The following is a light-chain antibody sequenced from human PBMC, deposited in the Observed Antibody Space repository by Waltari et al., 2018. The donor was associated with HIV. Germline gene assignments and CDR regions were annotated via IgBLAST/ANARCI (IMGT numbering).Light chain of an antibody. CDR2: EAS. CDR1: QAISKW. J-gene: IGKJ2*01. Sequence: DFQMTHSLSSVAASVVFLATLACRVIQAISKWLAWCPQKPGNAPNLRIYEASRLQRGGPSRFSGSGSETDFTLTINRLQPEDFATYYCQRADSFPRAFGQGTKVEIK. V-gene: IGKV1-12*01. CDR3: QRADSFPRA.